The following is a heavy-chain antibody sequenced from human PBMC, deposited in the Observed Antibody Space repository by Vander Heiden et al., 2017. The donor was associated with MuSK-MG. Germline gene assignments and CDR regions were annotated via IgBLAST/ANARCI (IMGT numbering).Heavy chain of an antibody. D-gene: IGHD3-22*01. V-gene: IGHV3-30*04. CDR2: ISYDGKYK. CDR3: TRVVYYDSSGYPSPFDI. J-gene: IGHJ3*02. CDR1: GFTFSTYA. Sequence: QVQLVESGGGVVQPGRSLRPSCAASGFTFSTYAMHWVRQAPGKGLEWVATISYDGKYKYYADSVKGRFTISRDNSKNTLYLQMNSLRVEDTAVHYCTRVVYYDSSGYPSPFDIWGQGTMVTVSS.